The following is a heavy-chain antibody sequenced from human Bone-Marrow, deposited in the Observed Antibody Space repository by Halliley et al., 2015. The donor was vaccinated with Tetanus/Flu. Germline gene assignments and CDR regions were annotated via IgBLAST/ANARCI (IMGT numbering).Heavy chain of an antibody. D-gene: IGHD2-2*01. J-gene: IGHJ4*02. CDR3: VRDQCDSTNCREMPWAH. V-gene: IGHV3-7*04. Sequence: NPGENEMYPVDSVKGRFFISRDNAKNSPYLQMNSLRAEDTAVYYCVRDQCDSTNCREMPWAHWGQGTLVTVSS. CDR2: NPGENEM.